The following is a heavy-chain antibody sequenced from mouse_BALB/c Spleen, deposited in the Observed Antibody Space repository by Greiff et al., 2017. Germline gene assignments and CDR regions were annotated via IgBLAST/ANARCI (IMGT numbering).Heavy chain of an antibody. CDR2: ISSGGST. J-gene: IGHJ2*01. V-gene: IGHV5-6-5*01. D-gene: IGHD2-14*01. CDR1: GFTFSSYA. Sequence: DVKLVESGGGLVKPGGSLKLSCAASGFTFSSYAMSWVRQTPEKRLEWVASISSGGSTYYPDSVKGRFTISRDNARNILYLQMSSLRSEDTAMYYCARGRYGDYFDYWGQGTTLTVSS. CDR3: ARGRYGDYFDY.